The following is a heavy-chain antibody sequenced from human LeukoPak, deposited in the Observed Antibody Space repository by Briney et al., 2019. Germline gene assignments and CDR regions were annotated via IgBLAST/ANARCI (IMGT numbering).Heavy chain of an antibody. D-gene: IGHD3-10*01. J-gene: IGHJ6*03. V-gene: IGHV5-51*01. Sequence: GESLKISCKGSGYSFTSYWIGWARQMPGKGLEWMGIIYPGDSDTRYSPSFQGQVTISADKSISTAYLQWSSLKASDTAMYYCARHRITMVRGVNYMDVWGKGTTVTISS. CDR1: GYSFTSYW. CDR2: IYPGDSDT. CDR3: ARHRITMVRGVNYMDV.